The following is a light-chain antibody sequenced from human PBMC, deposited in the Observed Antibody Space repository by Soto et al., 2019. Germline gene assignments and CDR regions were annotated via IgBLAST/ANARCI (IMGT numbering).Light chain of an antibody. J-gene: IGKJ1*01. CDR3: QQYGSSPWT. CDR2: GAS. Sequence: MVLTRSPGTLSLSPGEIGTLSCMASQSVSRNYLAWHQQKPGQAPRLLIYGASSRATGIPDRFTGSGSGTDFTLTINRLEPEDFAVFHCQQYGSSPWTFGQGTKVDIK. V-gene: IGKV3-20*01. CDR1: QSVSRNY.